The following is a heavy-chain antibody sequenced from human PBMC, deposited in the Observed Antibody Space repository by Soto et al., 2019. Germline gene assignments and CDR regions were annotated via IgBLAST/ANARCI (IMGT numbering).Heavy chain of an antibody. CDR1: GFTFSSYD. Sequence: GSLRLSCAASGFTFSSYDMHWVRQAPGKGLEWVAVISYDGSNEYFADSVKGRFTISRDNSKNTVYLQMNSLRAEDTAVYYCATASGPPYWGQGTLVTVSS. CDR2: ISYDGSNE. J-gene: IGHJ4*02. V-gene: IGHV3-30*03. CDR3: ATASGPPY.